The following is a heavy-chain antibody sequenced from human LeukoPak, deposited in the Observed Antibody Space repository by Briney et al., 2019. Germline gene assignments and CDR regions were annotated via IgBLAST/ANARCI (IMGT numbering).Heavy chain of an antibody. V-gene: IGHV1-69*13. CDR3: AREYDFWSGYQYYYGMDV. CDR2: IIPIFGTA. Sequence: SVKVSCKASGGTFSSYAISWVRQAPGQGLEWMGGIIPIFGTANYAQKFQGRVTITADESKSTAYMELSSLRSEDTAVYYCAREYDFWSGYQYYYGMDVWGQGTTVTVSS. D-gene: IGHD3-3*01. CDR1: GGTFSSYA. J-gene: IGHJ6*02.